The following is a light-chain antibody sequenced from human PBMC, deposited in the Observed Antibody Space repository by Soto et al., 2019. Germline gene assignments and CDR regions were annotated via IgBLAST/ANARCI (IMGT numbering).Light chain of an antibody. CDR1: SSDVGGYNY. J-gene: IGLJ2*01. CDR3: SSDTSSSTLVV. CDR2: DVS. Sequence: QSALTQPASVSGSPGQSITISCTGTSSDVGGYNYVSWYQQHSGKAPKLMIYDVSNRPSGFSNRFSGSKSGNTASLTISGLQAEDDADYYCSSDTSSSTLVVFGGGTKLTVL. V-gene: IGLV2-14*01.